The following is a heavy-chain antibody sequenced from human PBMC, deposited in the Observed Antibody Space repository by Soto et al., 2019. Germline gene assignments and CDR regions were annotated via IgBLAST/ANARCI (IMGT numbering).Heavy chain of an antibody. CDR1: GYTFSTYG. V-gene: IGHV1-18*01. J-gene: IGHJ4*02. CDR3: ARLEHNFGPHDY. CDR2: ISVHNGYT. D-gene: IGHD1-1*01. Sequence: QVQLAQSGAEVKKPGASVTVSCKASGYTFSTYGISWVRQAPGQGLGWVGWISVHNGYTKYATELQGRVTVTTDPSTSTAYMELRSLRSDDSAVYYCARLEHNFGPHDYGGQGTLASVTS.